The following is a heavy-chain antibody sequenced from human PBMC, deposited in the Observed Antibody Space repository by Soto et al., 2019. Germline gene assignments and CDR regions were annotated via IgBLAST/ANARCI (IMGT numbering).Heavy chain of an antibody. J-gene: IGHJ5*01. Sequence: QVQLVESGGGVVQPGRSLRLTCAASGFTFSSNGMPWVRQAPGKGLEWVALIAYDGSKTYYGDSVRGRFTISRDNSENTLCLQMNSLRAEDTAVYYCARWVGGSMFDNSGKYDSWGQGTLVTVSS. CDR1: GFTFSSNG. D-gene: IGHD3-22*01. CDR2: IAYDGSKT. CDR3: ARWVGGSMFDNSGKYDS. V-gene: IGHV3-30*03.